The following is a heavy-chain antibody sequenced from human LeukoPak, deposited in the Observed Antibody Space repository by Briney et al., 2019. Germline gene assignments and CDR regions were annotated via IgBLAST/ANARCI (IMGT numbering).Heavy chain of an antibody. CDR3: AKDASSSFYYYYYMDV. CDR1: GFTFSSYG. V-gene: IGHV3-30*18. CDR2: ISYDGSNK. J-gene: IGHJ6*03. D-gene: IGHD6-13*01. Sequence: QPGGSLRLSCAASGFTFSSYGMSWVRQAPGKGLEWVAVISYDGSNKYYADSVKGRFTISRDNSKNTLYLQMNSLRAEDTAVYYCAKDASSSFYYYYYMDVWGEGTTVTVSS.